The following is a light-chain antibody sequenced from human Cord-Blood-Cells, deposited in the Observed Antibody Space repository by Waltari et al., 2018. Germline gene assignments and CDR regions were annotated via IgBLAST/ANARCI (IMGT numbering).Light chain of an antibody. CDR2: DAS. V-gene: IGKV3-11*01. CDR1: QSVSSY. J-gene: IGKJ4*01. CDR3: QQRSNWLRT. Sequence: EIVLSQSPATLSLSPGQRATLPCRASQSVSSYLAGYQQKPGQAPRLLIYDASNRATGIPARFSGSGSGTDFTLTISSLEPEDFAVYYCQQRSNWLRTFGGGTKVEIK.